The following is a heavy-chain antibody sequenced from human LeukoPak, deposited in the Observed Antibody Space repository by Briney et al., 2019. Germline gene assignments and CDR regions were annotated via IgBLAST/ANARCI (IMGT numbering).Heavy chain of an antibody. CDR1: GGSFSGYY. V-gene: IGHV4-34*01. J-gene: IGHJ6*03. CDR3: ARTTEAHSWRTRYYDYYMDV. CDR2: INHSGST. Sequence: PSETLSLTCAVYGGSFSGYYWSWIRQPPGKGLEWIGEINHSGSTNYNPSLKSRVTISVDTSKNQFSLKLSSVTAADTAVYYCARTTEAHSWRTRYYDYYMDVWGKGTTVTVSS. D-gene: IGHD6-13*01.